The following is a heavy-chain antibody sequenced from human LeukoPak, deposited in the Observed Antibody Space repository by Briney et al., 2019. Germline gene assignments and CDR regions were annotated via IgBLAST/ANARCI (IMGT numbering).Heavy chain of an antibody. CDR1: GFDFSSYA. Sequence: GGSLRLSCVASGFDFSSYAMTWVRQAPGRGLEWVSTIGAYAARTYYADSVKGRFTISRDNAKNSLYLQMNSLRAEDTAVFYCARGVGGADYWGQGILVTVSS. V-gene: IGHV3-23*01. J-gene: IGHJ4*02. D-gene: IGHD2-21*01. CDR2: IGAYAART. CDR3: ARGVGGADY.